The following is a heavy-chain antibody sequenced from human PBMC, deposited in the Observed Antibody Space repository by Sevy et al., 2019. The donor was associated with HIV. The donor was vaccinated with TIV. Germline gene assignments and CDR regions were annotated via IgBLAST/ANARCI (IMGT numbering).Heavy chain of an antibody. Sequence: GGSLRVSCAGSGFTFTTYAMGWVRQAPGKGLKWVSTLSGSGASTYYADSVKGRFTISRDNSKNTLFLQMDSLRAEDTAVYYCAKDFYDSSGYYPMEAFDIWGQGTMVTVSS. J-gene: IGHJ3*02. CDR3: AKDFYDSSGYYPMEAFDI. CDR2: LSGSGAST. CDR1: GFTFTTYA. V-gene: IGHV3-23*01. D-gene: IGHD3-22*01.